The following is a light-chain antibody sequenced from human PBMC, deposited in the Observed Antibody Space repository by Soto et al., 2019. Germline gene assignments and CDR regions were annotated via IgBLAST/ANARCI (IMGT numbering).Light chain of an antibody. CDR2: AAS. J-gene: IGKJ4*01. CDR3: QKYKSAPSLT. CDR1: QGIGNF. Sequence: DIQMTQSPSSLSASIGDRVTITCRASQGIGNFLAWYRHKPGKVPKLLIYAASTLQSGVPSRFSGSGSGTDFTLTISSLQPADVATYYCQKYKSAPSLTFGGGTKVEIK. V-gene: IGKV1-27*01.